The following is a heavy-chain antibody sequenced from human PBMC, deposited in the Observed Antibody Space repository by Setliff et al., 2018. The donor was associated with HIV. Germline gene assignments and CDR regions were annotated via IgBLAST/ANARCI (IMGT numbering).Heavy chain of an antibody. CDR1: ADTFTNCL. J-gene: IGHJ3*02. D-gene: IGHD3-10*01. V-gene: IGHV7-4-1*01. CDR3: STVYMELSSLRSGDTAVYYCAREDYIFDAFDM. Sequence: ASVKVSCKASADTFTNCLINWVRQAPGQGLEWMGWINTDSGTPTYAQAFTGRFVFSLDTSVSTSYAQKFQGRVTMTRDTSTSTVYMELSSLRSGDTAVYYCAREDYIFDAFDMWGQGTMVTVSS. CDR2: INTDSGTP.